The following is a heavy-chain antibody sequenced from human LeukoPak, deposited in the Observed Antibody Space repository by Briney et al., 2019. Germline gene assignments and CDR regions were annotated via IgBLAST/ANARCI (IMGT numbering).Heavy chain of an antibody. CDR3: ARGHPQAHSSGYYFLYYYYMDV. CDR1: GYTFTSYG. V-gene: IGHV1-69*13. CDR2: IIPIFGTA. J-gene: IGHJ6*03. D-gene: IGHD3-22*01. Sequence: RASVKVSCKASGYTFTSYGISWVRQAPGQGLEWMGGIIPIFGTANYAQKFQGRVTITADESTSTAYMELSSQRSEDTAVYYCARGHPQAHSSGYYFLYYYYMDVWGKGTTVTVSS.